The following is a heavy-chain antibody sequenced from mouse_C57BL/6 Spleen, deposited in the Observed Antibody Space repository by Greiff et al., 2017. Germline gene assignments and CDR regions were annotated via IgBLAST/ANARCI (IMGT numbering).Heavy chain of an antibody. CDR1: GFNIKDYY. D-gene: IGHD1-1*01. Sequence: VQLQQSGAELVKPGASVKLSCTASGFNIKDYYMHWVKQRTEQGLEWIGRIDPEDGETKYAPNFQGKATITADTSSNTAYLQLSSLPSEDTAVYYCAREITTVVATRDYYAMDYWGQGTSVTVSS. V-gene: IGHV14-2*01. CDR3: AREITTVVATRDYYAMDY. J-gene: IGHJ4*01. CDR2: IDPEDGET.